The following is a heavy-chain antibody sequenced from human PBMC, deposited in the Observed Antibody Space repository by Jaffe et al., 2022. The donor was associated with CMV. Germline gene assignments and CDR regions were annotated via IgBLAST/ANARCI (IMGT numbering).Heavy chain of an antibody. CDR2: INSDGSST. CDR1: GFTFSSYW. Sequence: EVQLVESGGGLVQPGGSLRLSCAASGFTFSSYWMHWVRQAPGKGLVWVSRINSDGSSTSYADSVKGRFTISRDNAKNTLYLQMNSLRAEDTAVYYCASGRITMVRGVTTDYWGQGTLVTVSS. D-gene: IGHD3-10*01. J-gene: IGHJ4*02. V-gene: IGHV3-74*01. CDR3: ASGRITMVRGVTTDY.